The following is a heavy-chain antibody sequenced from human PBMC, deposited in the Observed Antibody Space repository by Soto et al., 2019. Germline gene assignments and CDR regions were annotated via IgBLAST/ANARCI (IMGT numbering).Heavy chain of an antibody. CDR1: GFTFSDYY. CDR2: ISSSGSTI. Sequence: PGGSLRLSCAASGFTFSDYYMSWIRQAPGKGLEWVSYISSSGSTIYYADSVKGRFTISRDNAKNSLYLQMNSLRAEDTAVYYCARVVEDSITMIVVARLDPWGQGTLVTVSS. V-gene: IGHV3-11*01. J-gene: IGHJ5*02. CDR3: ARVVEDSITMIVVARLDP. D-gene: IGHD3-22*01.